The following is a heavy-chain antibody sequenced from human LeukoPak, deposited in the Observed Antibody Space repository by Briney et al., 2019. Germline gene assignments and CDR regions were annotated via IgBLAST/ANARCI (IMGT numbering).Heavy chain of an antibody. J-gene: IGHJ4*02. Sequence: ASVKVSCKASGYTFTGYYMHWVRQAPGQGLGWMGWINPNSGGTNYAQKFQGRVTMTRDTSISTAYMELSRLRSDDTAVYYCAALILTGYQQLNDYWGQGTLVTVSS. CDR2: INPNSGGT. V-gene: IGHV1-2*02. CDR1: GYTFTGYY. D-gene: IGHD3-9*01. CDR3: AALILTGYQQLNDY.